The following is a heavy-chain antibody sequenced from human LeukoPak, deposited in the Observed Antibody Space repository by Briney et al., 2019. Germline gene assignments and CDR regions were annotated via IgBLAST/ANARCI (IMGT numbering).Heavy chain of an antibody. CDR2: IHHSGST. V-gene: IGHV4-59*11. CDR3: AREGSRWVDFEF. D-gene: IGHD1-26*01. Sequence: SETLSLTCTVSGGSISSHYWTWIRQPPGRGREGIGYIHHSGSTNYNPSLKSRVTISLDTSKSQFSLKMTSVTAADTAVYYCAREGSRWVDFEFWGQGTLVTVSS. J-gene: IGHJ4*02. CDR1: GGSISSHY.